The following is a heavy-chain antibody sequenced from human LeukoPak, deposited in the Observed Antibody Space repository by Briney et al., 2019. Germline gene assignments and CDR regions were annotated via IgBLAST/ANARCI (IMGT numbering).Heavy chain of an antibody. Sequence: PGGSLRLSCAASGFVFSSFAMHWVRQAPGKGLEWVAIAWADGSNKYYVDSVKGRFTITRDNSKDTLYLEMSSLRAEDTAVYYCASAPLFCFAASCPYYMDVWGKGTTVTVSS. CDR3: ASAPLFCFAASCPYYMDV. J-gene: IGHJ6*03. D-gene: IGHD3-3*01. CDR2: AWADGSNK. CDR1: GFVFSSFA. V-gene: IGHV3-33*01.